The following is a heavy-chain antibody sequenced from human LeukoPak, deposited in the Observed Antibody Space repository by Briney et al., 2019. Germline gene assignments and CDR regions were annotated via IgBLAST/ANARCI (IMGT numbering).Heavy chain of an antibody. Sequence: PGGSLRLSCAASGFTFSSYSMNWVRQAPGKGLEWVSSISSSSSYIYYADSVKGRFTISRDNAKNSLYLQMNSLRAEDTAVHYCARDVGIAAARLNWFDPWGQGTLVTVSS. CDR1: GFTFSSYS. D-gene: IGHD6-13*01. J-gene: IGHJ5*02. CDR2: ISSSSSYI. CDR3: ARDVGIAAARLNWFDP. V-gene: IGHV3-21*01.